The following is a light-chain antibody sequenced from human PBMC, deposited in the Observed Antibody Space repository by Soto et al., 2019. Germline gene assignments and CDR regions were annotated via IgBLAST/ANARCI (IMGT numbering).Light chain of an antibody. CDR1: QSVSSY. CDR3: QQYGRPSRT. CDR2: GTS. V-gene: IGKV3-20*01. Sequence: EIVLTQSPGTLSLSPGERATLSCRASQSVSSYLAWYQQKPGQAPRLLLDGTSSRATRIPDRFSGSGSGTDFTLTISRLEPEDFAVYYCQQYGRPSRTFGQGTKVEIK. J-gene: IGKJ1*01.